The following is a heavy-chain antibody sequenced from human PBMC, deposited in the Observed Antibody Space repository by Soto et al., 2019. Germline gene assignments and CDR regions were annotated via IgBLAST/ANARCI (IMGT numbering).Heavy chain of an antibody. CDR2: IYHSGST. V-gene: IGHV4-61*01. CDR3: ARLTTSSGWSLFDS. D-gene: IGHD6-13*01. J-gene: IGHJ4*02. CDR1: GGSVSIGSHY. Sequence: SETLSLTCTVSGGSVSIGSHYWSWIRQPPGKGLEWIAYIYHSGSTDYNPSLKSRVSISVDLSKNQFSLRLDSVTAADTAVYYCARLTTSSGWSLFDSWGQGMLVTVS.